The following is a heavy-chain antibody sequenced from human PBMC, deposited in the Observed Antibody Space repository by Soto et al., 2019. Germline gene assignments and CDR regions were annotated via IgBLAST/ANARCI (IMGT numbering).Heavy chain of an antibody. CDR1: GFTFSSYS. Sequence: GGSLRLSCAASGFTFSSYSMNWVRQAPGKGLEWVSSISSSSSYIYYADSVKGRFTISRDNAKNSLYLQMNSLRAEDTAVYYCARVTSGSYDGGDAFDIWGQGTMVTVSS. CDR3: ARVTSGSYDGGDAFDI. D-gene: IGHD1-26*01. J-gene: IGHJ3*02. V-gene: IGHV3-21*01. CDR2: ISSSSSYI.